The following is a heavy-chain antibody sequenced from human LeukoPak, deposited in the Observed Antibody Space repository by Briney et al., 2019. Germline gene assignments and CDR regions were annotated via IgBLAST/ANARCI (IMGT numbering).Heavy chain of an antibody. Sequence: PGXSVRLSCAASGFTFRRYDMRWVRQARGKGVEGVSAISGSGGSTYYADSVKGRFTISRDNSKNTLYLQMNSLRAEDTAVYYCAKDGETYCSSTSCKPDYWGQGTLVTVSS. J-gene: IGHJ4*02. CDR3: AKDGETYCSSTSCKPDY. CDR2: ISGSGGST. D-gene: IGHD2-2*01. V-gene: IGHV3-23*01. CDR1: GFTFRRYD.